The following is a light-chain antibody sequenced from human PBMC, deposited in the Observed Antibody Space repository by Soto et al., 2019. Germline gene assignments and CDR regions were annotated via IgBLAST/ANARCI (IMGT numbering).Light chain of an antibody. CDR3: QQYDTVHR. CDR2: DAS. CDR1: QDISNY. J-gene: IGKJ3*01. Sequence: DIQMTQSPSSLSASVGDRVTITCQASQDISNYLNWYQQQPGKAPKLLIYDASHLETGVPSRFSGSESGTDFTFSISSLQTEDIATYYCQQYDTVHRFGPGTKVDI. V-gene: IGKV1-33*01.